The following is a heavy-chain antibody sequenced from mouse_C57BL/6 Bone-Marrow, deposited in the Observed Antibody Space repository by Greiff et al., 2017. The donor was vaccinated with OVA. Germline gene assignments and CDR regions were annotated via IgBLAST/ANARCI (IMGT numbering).Heavy chain of an antibody. D-gene: IGHD2-3*01. CDR2: IDPENGDT. J-gene: IGHJ3*01. V-gene: IGHV14-4*01. CDR1: GFNIKDDY. CDR3: TSIYDGYFWFAY. Sequence: VQLQQSGAELVRPGASVKLSCKASGFNIKDDYMHWVKQRPEQGLEWIGWIDPENGDTEYASKFQGKATITADTSSNTAYLQLSSLTSEDTAVYYCTSIYDGYFWFAYWGQGTLVTVSA.